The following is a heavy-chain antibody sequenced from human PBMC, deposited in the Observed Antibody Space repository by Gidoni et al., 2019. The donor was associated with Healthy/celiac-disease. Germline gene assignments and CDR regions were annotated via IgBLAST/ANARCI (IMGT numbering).Heavy chain of an antibody. CDR1: GFTFSSYA. Sequence: EVQLLESGGGLVQPGGSLRLSCAASGFTFSSYAMSWVRQAPGNGLEWVSAISGSGGSTYYADSVKGRFTISRDNSKNTLYLQMNSLRAEDTAVYYCASPRGVDTAMVLVYWGQGTLVTASS. V-gene: IGHV3-23*01. J-gene: IGHJ4*02. CDR2: ISGSGGST. CDR3: ASPRGVDTAMVLVY. D-gene: IGHD5-18*01.